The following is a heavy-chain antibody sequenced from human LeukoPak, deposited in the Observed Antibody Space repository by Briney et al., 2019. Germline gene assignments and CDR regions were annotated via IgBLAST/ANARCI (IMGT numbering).Heavy chain of an antibody. D-gene: IGHD6-19*01. CDR1: GGSISSYY. CDR2: IYYSGST. V-gene: IGHV4-59*01. J-gene: IGHJ6*02. CDR3: ARGCCGRGYSSGYYGMDV. Sequence: SETLSLTCTVSGGSISSYYWSWIRQPPGKGLEWIGYIYYSGSTNYNPSLKSRVTISVDSSKNQFSLKLSSVTAADTAVYYCARGCCGRGYSSGYYGMDVWGQGTTVTVSS.